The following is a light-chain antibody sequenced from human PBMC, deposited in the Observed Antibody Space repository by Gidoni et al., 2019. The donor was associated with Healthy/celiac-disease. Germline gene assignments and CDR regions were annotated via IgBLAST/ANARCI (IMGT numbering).Light chain of an antibody. Sequence: EIVMTPSPATLSVAPGEGTTLPCRASQNVSSNLAWYQQKPGQAPRLLIYGASTRATGIPARFSGSGSGTEFTLTISSLQSEDFAVYYCQQYNNWPSITFGQGTRLEIK. J-gene: IGKJ5*01. CDR3: QQYNNWPSIT. V-gene: IGKV3-15*01. CDR2: GAS. CDR1: QNVSSN.